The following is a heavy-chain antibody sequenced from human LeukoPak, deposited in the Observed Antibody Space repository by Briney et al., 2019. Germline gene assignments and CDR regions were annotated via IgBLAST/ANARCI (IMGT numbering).Heavy chain of an antibody. CDR1: GGTFSSYA. CDR2: IIPILGIA. Sequence: SVKVSCKASGGTFSSYAISWVRQAPGQGLEWMGRIIPILGIANYAQKFQGRVTITADKSTSTAYMELSSLRSEDTAVYYCAKAEPVWRVPDSSSWDHDAFDIWGQGTMVTVSS. D-gene: IGHD6-13*01. CDR3: AKAEPVWRVPDSSSWDHDAFDI. V-gene: IGHV1-69*04. J-gene: IGHJ3*02.